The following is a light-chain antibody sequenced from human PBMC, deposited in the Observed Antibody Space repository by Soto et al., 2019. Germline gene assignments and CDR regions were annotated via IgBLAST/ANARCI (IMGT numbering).Light chain of an antibody. CDR3: SSYTRSIFYV. V-gene: IGLV2-14*01. CDR1: SSDVGSYNF. Sequence: QSALTQPASVSGSPGQSITISCTGTSSDVGSYNFVSWYQQYPGKAPKLMLYEVNNRPSGVSNRFSGSKSGNTASLTISGLQAEDEADYYCSSYTRSIFYVFGTGTKLTV. J-gene: IGLJ1*01. CDR2: EVN.